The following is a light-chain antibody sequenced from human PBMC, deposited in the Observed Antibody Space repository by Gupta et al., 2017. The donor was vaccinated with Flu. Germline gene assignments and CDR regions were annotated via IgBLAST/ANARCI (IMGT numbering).Light chain of an antibody. Sequence: QSALTQPPSASGSPAQSVTISCTGPSSDVGGYNYVSWYQQHPGKAPKLMIYEVSKRPSGVPDRFSGSKSGNTASLTVSGLQAEDEADYYCSSYAGSNNWGVFGGGTKLTVL. J-gene: IGLJ3*02. CDR1: SSDVGGYNY. V-gene: IGLV2-8*01. CDR2: EVS. CDR3: SSYAGSNNWGV.